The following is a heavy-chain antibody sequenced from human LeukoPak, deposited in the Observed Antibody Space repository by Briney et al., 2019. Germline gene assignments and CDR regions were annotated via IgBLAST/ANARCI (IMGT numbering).Heavy chain of an antibody. CDR1: GGSFSGYY. CDR3: ERDGVPRGMDV. Sequence: SETLSLTCAVYGGSFSGYYWSWIRQPPGKGLEWIGEINHSGSTNYNPSLKSRVTISVDTSKNQFSLKLSSVTAADTAVYYCERDGVPRGMDVWGKGTTVTVSS. CDR2: INHSGST. V-gene: IGHV4-34*01. J-gene: IGHJ6*04. D-gene: IGHD5-24*01.